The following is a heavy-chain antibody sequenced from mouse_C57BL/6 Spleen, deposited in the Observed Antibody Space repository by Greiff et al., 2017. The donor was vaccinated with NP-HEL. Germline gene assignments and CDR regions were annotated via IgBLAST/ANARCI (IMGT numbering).Heavy chain of an antibody. J-gene: IGHJ4*01. CDR2: IHPNSGST. Sequence: QVQLQQPGAELVKPGASVKLSCKASGYTFTSYWMHWVKQRPGQGLEWIGMIHPNSGSTNYNEKFKSKATLTVDKSSSTAYMQLSSLTSEDSAVYCCARGNAYYSNAYYAMDYWGQGTSGTVSS. V-gene: IGHV1-64*01. CDR1: GYTFTSYW. CDR3: ARGNAYYSNAYYAMDY. D-gene: IGHD2-5*01.